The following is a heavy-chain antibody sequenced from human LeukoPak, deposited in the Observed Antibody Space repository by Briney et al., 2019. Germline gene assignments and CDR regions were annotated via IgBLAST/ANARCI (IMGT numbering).Heavy chain of an antibody. D-gene: IGHD3-3*02. V-gene: IGHV3-30*03. CDR2: ISYDGTTK. J-gene: IGHJ4*02. CDR1: GFTFSTYA. CDR3: ARVNTIFGVDIVSLGAEFEF. Sequence: PGRSLRLSCGASGFTFSTYAMHWVRQAPGKGLECVSVISYDGTTKDYADSVKGRFTISRDNSNDTLYLQMNSLRPEDTALYYCARVNTIFGVDIVSLGAEFEFWGQGTLVTVSS.